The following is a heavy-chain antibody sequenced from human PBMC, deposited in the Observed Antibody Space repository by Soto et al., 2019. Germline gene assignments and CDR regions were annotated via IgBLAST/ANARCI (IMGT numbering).Heavy chain of an antibody. CDR2: MFASGSS. CDR1: GDSISSPNW. V-gene: IGHV4-4*02. CDR3: AREGFDHRPDY. Sequence: QVQLQESGPGLVKPSETLSLTCAVSGDSISSPNWWSWYRQSPGKGLELIGEMFASGSSNYNPSFDRRVTISLDTSKNHFSLKLTSLPAADTAIYYCAREGFDHRPDYWGQGIPVSVS. J-gene: IGHJ4*02.